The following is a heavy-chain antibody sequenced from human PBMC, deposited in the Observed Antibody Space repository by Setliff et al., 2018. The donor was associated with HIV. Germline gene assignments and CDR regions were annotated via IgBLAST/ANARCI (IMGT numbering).Heavy chain of an antibody. V-gene: IGHV1-46*01. J-gene: IGHJ5*01. Sequence: ASVKVSCKASGDTSTIHYIHWVQQAPGQGLEWMGIMNKDGVGTTYAQKFQGRVTLTRDRSTNTVYMDLNSLRSEDTAVYYCAKEGGSHCTKGVCFPTNWLDSWGQGTLVTVSS. CDR1: GDTSTIHY. CDR3: AKEGGSHCTKGVCFPTNWLDS. D-gene: IGHD2-8*01. CDR2: MNKDGVGT.